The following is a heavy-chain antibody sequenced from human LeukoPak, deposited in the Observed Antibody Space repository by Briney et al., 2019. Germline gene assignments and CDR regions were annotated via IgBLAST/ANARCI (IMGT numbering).Heavy chain of an antibody. CDR3: ARAKSGVGTFDY. D-gene: IGHD3-10*01. V-gene: IGHV1-2*06. CDR1: GYTFTGYY. CDR2: INPNSGDT. J-gene: IGHJ4*02. Sequence: ASVKVSRKASGYTFTGYYMHWVRQAPGQGLEWMGRINPNSGDTNYAQKFQGRVTMTRDTSISTAYMELSRLRSDDTAVYYCARAKSGVGTFDYWGQGTLVTVSS.